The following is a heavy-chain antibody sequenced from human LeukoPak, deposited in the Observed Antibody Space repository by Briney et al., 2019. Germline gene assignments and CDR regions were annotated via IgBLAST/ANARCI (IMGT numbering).Heavy chain of an antibody. Sequence: PGGSLRLACAASGFSFRRYAMNWVRQAPGKGLEWVAYVNAESTDILYADSVRGRFTISRDNAKNSLYLQMNSLRAEDRGVYYCARDTFEPLVIDLWGQGTLVTVSS. D-gene: IGHD6-13*01. CDR3: ARDTFEPLVIDL. CDR2: VNAESTDI. J-gene: IGHJ5*02. V-gene: IGHV3-21*05. CDR1: GFSFRRYA.